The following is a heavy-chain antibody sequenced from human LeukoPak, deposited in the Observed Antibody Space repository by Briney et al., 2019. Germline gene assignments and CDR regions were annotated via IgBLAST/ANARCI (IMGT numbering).Heavy chain of an antibody. J-gene: IGHJ5*02. CDR3: ARVGWVSVAAYPNWLDP. CDR1: GGSISSNSHY. CDR2: IFHNGNT. D-gene: IGHD6-25*01. V-gene: IGHV4-39*07. Sequence: PSETLSLTCTVSGGSISSNSHYWGSIRQPPGTGLEWIANIFHNGNTAYNPSLKRRVTISIDTSQNQLSLRLSSVTAADTAVYYCARVGWVSVAAYPNWLDPWGQGTVVTVSS.